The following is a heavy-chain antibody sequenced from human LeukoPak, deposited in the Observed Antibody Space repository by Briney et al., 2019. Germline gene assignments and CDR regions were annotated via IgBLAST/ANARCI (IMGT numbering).Heavy chain of an antibody. J-gene: IGHJ4*02. V-gene: IGHV4-38-2*02. Sequence: SETLSLTCTVSGYSISSGYYWGWIRQPPGKGLEWIGSIYHSGSTNYNPSLKSRVTISVDTSKNQFSLKLSSVTAADTAVYYCARGDYDFWSGYYGYFDYWAREPWSPSPQ. CDR3: ARGDYDFWSGYYGYFDY. CDR1: GYSISSGYY. D-gene: IGHD3-3*01. CDR2: IYHSGST.